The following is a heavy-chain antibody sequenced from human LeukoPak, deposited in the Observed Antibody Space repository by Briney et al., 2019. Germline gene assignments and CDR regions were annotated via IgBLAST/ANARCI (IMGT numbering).Heavy chain of an antibody. CDR2: ISVSGGGT. Sequence: GGSLRLSCAASGFTFKTYGMTWVRQAPGKGLEWVSSISVSGGGTYYADSVKGRFTISRDNSKNTLFLQMNSLRAEDTAVYYCARDMEMPTYWYFDLWGRGTLVTVSS. CDR3: ARDMEMPTYWYFDL. D-gene: IGHD5-24*01. CDR1: GFTFKTYG. V-gene: IGHV3-23*01. J-gene: IGHJ2*01.